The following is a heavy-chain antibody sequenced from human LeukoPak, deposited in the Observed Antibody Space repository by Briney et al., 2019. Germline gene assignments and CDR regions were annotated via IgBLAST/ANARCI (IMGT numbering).Heavy chain of an antibody. Sequence: GGSLILSCAASGFTFSSYSMNWVRQAPGKGLEWVSYISSSSSTIFYADSAKGRFTISRDNAKNSLYLQMNSLRDEDTAVYYCARKVDGNSYYFDYWGQGTLVTVSS. V-gene: IGHV3-48*02. CDR2: ISSSSSTI. D-gene: IGHD4-23*01. CDR3: ARKVDGNSYYFDY. J-gene: IGHJ4*02. CDR1: GFTFSSYS.